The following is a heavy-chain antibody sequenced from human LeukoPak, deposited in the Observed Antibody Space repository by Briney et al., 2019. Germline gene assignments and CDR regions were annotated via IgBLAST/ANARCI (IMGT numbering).Heavy chain of an antibody. Sequence: GGSLRLSCAASGFTFSSYWMAWVRQAPGKGLEWVANIKRDESEKFYVDSVKGRFTISRDNAKNSLYLQMNSLRAEDTAVYYCARALVARAFDIWGQGTMVTVSS. CDR2: IKRDESEK. CDR1: GFTFSSYW. V-gene: IGHV3-7*01. J-gene: IGHJ3*02. D-gene: IGHD5-12*01. CDR3: ARALVARAFDI.